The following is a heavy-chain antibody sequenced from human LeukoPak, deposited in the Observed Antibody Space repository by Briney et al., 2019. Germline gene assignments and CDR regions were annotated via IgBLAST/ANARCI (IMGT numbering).Heavy chain of an antibody. Sequence: SETLSLTCAVYGGSFSGYYWSWIRQPPGKGLEWIGEINHSGSTNYNPSLKSRVTISVDTSKNQFSLKLSSVTAADTAVYYCAREVGQLGSYYYYGMDVWGQGTTVTVSS. D-gene: IGHD6-13*01. CDR1: GGSFSGYY. V-gene: IGHV4-34*01. CDR2: INHSGST. J-gene: IGHJ6*02. CDR3: AREVGQLGSYYYYGMDV.